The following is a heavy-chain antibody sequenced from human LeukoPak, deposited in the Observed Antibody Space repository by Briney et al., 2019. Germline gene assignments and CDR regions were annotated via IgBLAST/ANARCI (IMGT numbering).Heavy chain of an antibody. CDR1: GGSISSYY. V-gene: IGHV4-59*08. CDR3: ARQLGRDLNWFDP. J-gene: IGHJ5*02. Sequence: SETLSLTCTVSGGSISSYYWSLIRQPPGKGLEWIGYIYYSGSTNYNPSLKSRVTISVDTSKNQFSLKLSSVTAADTAVYCCARQLGRDLNWFDPWGQGTLVTVSS. D-gene: IGHD1-26*01. CDR2: IYYSGST.